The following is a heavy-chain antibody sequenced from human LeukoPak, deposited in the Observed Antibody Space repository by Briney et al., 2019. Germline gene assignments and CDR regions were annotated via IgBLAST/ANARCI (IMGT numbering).Heavy chain of an antibody. CDR3: ATGYRTGGDFDY. J-gene: IGHJ4*02. CDR1: GYTLTELS. D-gene: IGHD3-16*01. CDR2: FDPEDGET. Sequence: GASVKVSCKVSGYTLTELSMHWVRQAPGKGLEWMGGFDPEDGETIYAQKSQGRVTMTEDTSTDTAYMELSSLRSEDTAVYYCATGYRTGGDFDYWGQGTLVTVSS. V-gene: IGHV1-24*01.